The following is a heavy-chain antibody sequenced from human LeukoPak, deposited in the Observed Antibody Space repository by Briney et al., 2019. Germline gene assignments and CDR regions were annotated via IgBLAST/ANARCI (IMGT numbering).Heavy chain of an antibody. CDR2: INHSGST. CDR1: GGSFSGYY. V-gene: IGHV4-34*01. CDR3: ARGGGDRPFDY. J-gene: IGHJ4*02. Sequence: PSETLSLTCAVYGGSFSGYYWGWIRQPPGKGLEWIGEINHSGSTNYNPSLKSRVTISVDTSKNQFSLKLGSVTAADTAVYYCARGGGDRPFDYWGQGTLVTVSS. D-gene: IGHD2-21*02.